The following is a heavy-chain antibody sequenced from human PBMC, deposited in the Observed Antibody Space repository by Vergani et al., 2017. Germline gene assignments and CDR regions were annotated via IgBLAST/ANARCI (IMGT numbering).Heavy chain of an antibody. D-gene: IGHD3-16*01. V-gene: IGHV3-30*02. J-gene: IGHJ4*02. Sequence: QVQLVESGGGVVQRGGSLRLSCATSGFTLSNYDMQWIRQGPGKGLEFVASIQFDGSNQYYADSVKGRFTLPRDFSKNTLYLQMNSLRTDDTATYYCAKHFRGWGIDYWGQGTQVIVSS. CDR3: AKHFRGWGIDY. CDR2: IQFDGSNQ. CDR1: GFTLSNYD.